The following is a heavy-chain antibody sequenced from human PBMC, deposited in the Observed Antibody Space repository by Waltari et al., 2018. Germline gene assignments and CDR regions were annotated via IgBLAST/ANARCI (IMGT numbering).Heavy chain of an antibody. D-gene: IGHD3-22*01. CDR3: ASKVTYYYDSSGYSRYFDY. CDR1: GGSISSSSYY. J-gene: IGHJ4*02. V-gene: IGHV4-39*01. Sequence: QLQLQESGPGLVKPSETLSLTCTVSGGSISSSSYYWGWIRQPPGKGLEWIGSIYYSGRTYYNPSLKSRVTISVDTSKNQFSLKLSSVTAADTAVYYCASKVTYYYDSSGYSRYFDYWGQGTLVTVSS. CDR2: IYYSGRT.